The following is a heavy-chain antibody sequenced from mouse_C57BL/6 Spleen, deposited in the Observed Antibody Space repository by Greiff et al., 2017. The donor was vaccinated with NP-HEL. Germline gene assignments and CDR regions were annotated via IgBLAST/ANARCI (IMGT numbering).Heavy chain of an antibody. Sequence: VQLQQPGAELVMPGASVKLSCKASGYTFTRYWMHWVKQRPGQGLEWIGEIDPSDSYTNYNQKFKGKSTLTVDKSSSTAYMQLSSLTSEDSAVYYCARVTTVVPYWYFDVWGTGTTVTVSS. CDR2: IDPSDSYT. CDR1: GYTFTRYW. CDR3: ARVTTVVPYWYFDV. J-gene: IGHJ1*03. D-gene: IGHD1-1*01. V-gene: IGHV1-69*01.